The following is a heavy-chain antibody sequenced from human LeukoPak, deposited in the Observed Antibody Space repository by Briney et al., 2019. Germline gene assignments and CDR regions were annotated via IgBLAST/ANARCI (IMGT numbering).Heavy chain of an antibody. V-gene: IGHV4-34*01. CDR2: INHSGST. CDR1: GGSFSGYY. Sequence: PSETLSLTCAVYGGSFSGYYWSWIRQPPGKGLEWIGEINHSGSTNYNTSLKSRVTISVDTSKNQFSLKLSSVTAADTAVYYCARGLGSSSWYGSPFDYWGQGTLVTVSS. J-gene: IGHJ4*02. CDR3: ARGLGSSSWYGSPFDY. D-gene: IGHD6-13*01.